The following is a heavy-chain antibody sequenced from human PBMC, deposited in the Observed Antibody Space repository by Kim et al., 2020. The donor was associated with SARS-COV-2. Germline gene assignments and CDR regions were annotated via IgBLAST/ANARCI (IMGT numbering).Heavy chain of an antibody. V-gene: IGHV3-30-3*01. CDR3: ARDAFASIDY. D-gene: IGHD3-3*02. CDR2: VSADGGTK. J-gene: IGHJ4*02. CDR1: GFTFSTYP. Sequence: GGSLRLSCAASGFTFSTYPMHWVRQAPVKGLEWVSIVSADGGTKYYGDSVKGRFTISRDDSQNTLYLRMSSLRPEDTAVYFCARDAFASIDYWGQGTLVTVSS.